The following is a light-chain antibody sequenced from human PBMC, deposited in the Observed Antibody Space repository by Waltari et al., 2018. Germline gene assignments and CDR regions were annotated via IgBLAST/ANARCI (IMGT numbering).Light chain of an antibody. J-gene: IGLJ2*01. CDR3: SSYTRRNTVI. Sequence: QSALAQPASVSGSPGQSITISCTGTDSDIGASNYFSWYQQHPSIAPKLLLYDVSDRPSGVSDRFSVSKSGNTASLTISGLQPEDAADYYCSSYTRRNTVIFGGGTKLTVV. CDR1: DSDIGASNY. V-gene: IGLV2-14*03. CDR2: DVS.